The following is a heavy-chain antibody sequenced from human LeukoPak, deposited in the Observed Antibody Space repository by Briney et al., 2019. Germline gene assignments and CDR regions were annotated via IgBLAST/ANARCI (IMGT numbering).Heavy chain of an antibody. CDR3: ASIVVVPAATGGYNWFDP. CDR1: GGSFSGYY. D-gene: IGHD2-2*01. Sequence: SETLSLTCAVYGGSFSGYYWSWLRQPPGMGLEWIGEINHSGSTNYNPSLKSRVTISVDTSKNQFSLKLSSVTAADTAVYYCASIVVVPAATGGYNWFDPWGQGTLVTVPS. V-gene: IGHV4-34*01. CDR2: INHSGST. J-gene: IGHJ5*02.